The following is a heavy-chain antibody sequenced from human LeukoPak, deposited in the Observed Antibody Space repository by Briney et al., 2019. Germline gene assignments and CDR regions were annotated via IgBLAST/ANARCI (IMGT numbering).Heavy chain of an antibody. J-gene: IGHJ6*02. V-gene: IGHV4-59*08. CDR1: GGSISSYY. CDR3: ARYGDYGYGMDV. CDR2: IYYSGST. Sequence: PSETLSLTCTVSGGSISSYYWSWIRPPPGKGVEWIGYIYYSGSTNYNPSLKSRVTISVDTSKNQFSLRLSSVTAADTAVYYCARYGDYGYGMDVWGQGTTVTVSS. D-gene: IGHD4-17*01.